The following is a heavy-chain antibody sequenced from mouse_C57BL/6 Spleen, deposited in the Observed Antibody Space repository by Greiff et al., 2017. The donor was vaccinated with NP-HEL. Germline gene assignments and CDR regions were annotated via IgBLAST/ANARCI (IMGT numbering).Heavy chain of an antibody. CDR3: VRHGDGSYYFDY. Sequence: GGGLVQPKGSLKLSCAASGFSFNTYAMNWVRQAPGKGLEWVARIRSKSNNYATYYADSVKDRFTISRDDSESMLYLQMNNLKTEDTAMYYCVRHGDGSYYFDYWGQGTTLTVSS. CDR1: GFSFNTYA. V-gene: IGHV10-1*01. CDR2: IRSKSNNYAT. J-gene: IGHJ2*01. D-gene: IGHD2-3*01.